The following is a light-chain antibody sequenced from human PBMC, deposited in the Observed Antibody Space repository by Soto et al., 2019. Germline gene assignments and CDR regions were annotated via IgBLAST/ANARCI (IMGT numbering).Light chain of an antibody. CDR1: QSLLHSNGDNY. CDR3: MQGLQRPVS. Sequence: DTVMTQSPLSLSVTPGEPASISCRSSQSLLHSNGDNYLDWYVQKPGQSPQLLIYLGSNRASGVXEXXSGSESGTDFTLKISRVEPEDVGVYYCMQGLQRPVSFGGGTKVEIK. J-gene: IGKJ4*01. V-gene: IGKV2-28*01. CDR2: LGS.